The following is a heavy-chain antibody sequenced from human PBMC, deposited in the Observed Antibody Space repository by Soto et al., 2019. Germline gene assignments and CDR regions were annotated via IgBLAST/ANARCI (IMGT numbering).Heavy chain of an antibody. D-gene: IGHD2-21*02. CDR2: MYNTGST. Sequence: QVQLQESGPGLVKPSETLSLTCTVSGGSISRYYWSWIRQPPGKGLEWIGYMYNTGSTVYNPSFQSRVTISVDTSKNQFSLMLNSVTAADTAVYYCARDLWGYCGTDCYPLDVWGQGTTVTVSS. CDR1: GGSISRYY. J-gene: IGHJ6*02. CDR3: ARDLWGYCGTDCYPLDV. V-gene: IGHV4-59*01.